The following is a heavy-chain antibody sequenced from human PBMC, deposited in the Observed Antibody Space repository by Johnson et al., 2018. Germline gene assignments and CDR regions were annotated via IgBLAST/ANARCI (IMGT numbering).Heavy chain of an antibody. D-gene: IGHD4-17*01. J-gene: IGHJ3*02. V-gene: IGHV3-30*18. Sequence: QVQLVESGGGVVQPGRSLRLSCAASGFTFSSYGMHWVRQAPGKGLEWVAAISYDGSNKYDADSVKGRLTISRDNSKNTLYLQLNSLRAEDTAVYYCANNDYGDYLEAFDIWGQGTMVTVSS. CDR1: GFTFSSYG. CDR3: ANNDYGDYLEAFDI. CDR2: ISYDGSNK.